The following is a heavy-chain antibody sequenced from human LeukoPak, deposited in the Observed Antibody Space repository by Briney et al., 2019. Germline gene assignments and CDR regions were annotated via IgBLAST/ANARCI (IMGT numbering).Heavy chain of an antibody. V-gene: IGHV4-4*07. CDR2: IYTSGST. CDR3: ARGPPPDFDY. J-gene: IGHJ4*02. CDR1: GGSISNY. Sequence: SETLSLTCTVSGGSISNYWSWIRQPAGKGLEWIGRIYTSGSTDYNPSLKSRVTMSVDTSKNLFSLKLSSVTAADTVVYYCARGPPPDFDYWGQGTLVTVSS.